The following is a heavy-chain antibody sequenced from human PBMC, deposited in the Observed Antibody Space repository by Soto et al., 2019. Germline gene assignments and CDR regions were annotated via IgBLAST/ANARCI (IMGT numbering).Heavy chain of an antibody. Sequence: QVQLVESGGGVVQPGRSLRLSCAASGFTFSSYGMHWVRQAPGKGLEWVAVIWYDGSNKYYADSVKGRFTISRDNSKNTLYLQMNSLRAEDTAVYYCAREKSDILTGSGSDYWGQGTLVTVSS. CDR2: IWYDGSNK. J-gene: IGHJ4*02. D-gene: IGHD3-9*01. CDR3: AREKSDILTGSGSDY. V-gene: IGHV3-33*01. CDR1: GFTFSSYG.